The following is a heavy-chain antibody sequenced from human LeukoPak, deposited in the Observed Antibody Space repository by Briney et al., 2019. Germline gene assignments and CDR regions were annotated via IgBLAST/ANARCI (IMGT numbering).Heavy chain of an antibody. Sequence: GRSLRLSCAASGFTFSSYWMSWVRQAPGKGLGWVANIKQDESEKYYVDSVKGRFTISRDNAKNSLHLQMDSLSAEDTAVYYCGRDFWSGYYTEDWGQGALVIVSS. CDR3: GRDFWSGYYTED. D-gene: IGHD3-3*01. J-gene: IGHJ4*02. V-gene: IGHV3-7*01. CDR2: IKQDESEK. CDR1: GFTFSSYW.